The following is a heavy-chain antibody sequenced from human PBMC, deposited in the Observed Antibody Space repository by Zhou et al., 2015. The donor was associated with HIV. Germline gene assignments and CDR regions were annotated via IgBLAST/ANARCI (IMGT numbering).Heavy chain of an antibody. Sequence: QVQLVQSGAEVKKPGSSVKVSCKASGGTFSSYAISWVRQAPGQGLEWMGGIIPIFGTANYAQKFQGRVTITADESTSTAYMELSSLRSEDTAVYYCARDHEPYCSGGSCYLGENWGQGTLVTVSS. CDR2: IIPIFGTA. J-gene: IGHJ4*02. CDR3: ARDHEPYCSGGSCYLGEN. V-gene: IGHV1-69*12. CDR1: GGTFSSYA. D-gene: IGHD2-15*01.